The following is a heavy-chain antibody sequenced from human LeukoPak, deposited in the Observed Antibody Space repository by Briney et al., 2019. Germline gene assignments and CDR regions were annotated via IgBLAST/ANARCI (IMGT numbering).Heavy chain of an antibody. CDR2: IYHSGST. V-gene: IGHV4-30-2*01. CDR1: GGSISSGGYS. D-gene: IGHD3-22*01. CDR3: ARLNSYPYYYDSSGYYFDY. J-gene: IGHJ4*02. Sequence: PSETLSLTCAVSGGSISSGGYSWSWIRQPPGTGLEWIGYIYHSGSTYYNPSLKSRVTISVGRSKNQFSLKLSSVTAADTAVYYCARLNSYPYYYDSSGYYFDYWGQGTLVTVSS.